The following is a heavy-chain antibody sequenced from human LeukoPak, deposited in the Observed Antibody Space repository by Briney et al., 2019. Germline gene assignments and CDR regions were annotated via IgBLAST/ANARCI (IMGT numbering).Heavy chain of an antibody. CDR3: ARVDIAVAGIEYLQH. CDR2: ISGSGGST. Sequence: GGSLRLSCAASGFTFSSYAMSWVRQAPGKGLEWVSAISGSGGSTYYADSVKGRFTISRDNAKNSLYLQMNSLRAEDTAVYYCARVDIAVAGIEYLQHWGQGTLVTVSS. V-gene: IGHV3-23*01. J-gene: IGHJ1*01. CDR1: GFTFSSYA. D-gene: IGHD6-19*01.